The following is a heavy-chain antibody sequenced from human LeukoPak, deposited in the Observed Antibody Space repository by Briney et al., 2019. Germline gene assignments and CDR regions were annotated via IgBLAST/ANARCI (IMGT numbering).Heavy chain of an antibody. CDR2: ISSGSSTI. J-gene: IGHJ6*02. CDR3: ARVAHFDRGMDV. CDR1: GFTFSSYS. Sequence: PGGSLRLSCAASGFTFSSYSMKWVRRAPGKGLDWLSYISSGSSTIYYADSVKGRFTISRDNTKKTLYLEMNSLRAEDTAVYFCARVAHFDRGMDVWGQGTTVTVSS. V-gene: IGHV3-48*04. D-gene: IGHD3-9*01.